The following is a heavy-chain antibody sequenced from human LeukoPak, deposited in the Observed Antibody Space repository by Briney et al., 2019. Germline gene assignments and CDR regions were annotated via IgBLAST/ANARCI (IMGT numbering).Heavy chain of an antibody. Sequence: SLRLSCAVSGFTFDDYAMHWVRQAPGKGLEWVSGISWNSGSIGYADSVKGRFTISRDNAKNSLYLQMNSLRAEDTALYYCAKDIGSGWYAFDYWGQGTLVTVSS. CDR2: ISWNSGSI. CDR1: GFTFDDYA. CDR3: AKDIGSGWYAFDY. V-gene: IGHV3-9*01. D-gene: IGHD6-19*01. J-gene: IGHJ4*02.